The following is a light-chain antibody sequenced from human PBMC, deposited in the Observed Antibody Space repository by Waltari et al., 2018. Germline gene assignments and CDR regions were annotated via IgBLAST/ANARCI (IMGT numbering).Light chain of an antibody. CDR1: SSDSGGYNY. CDR2: DVT. Sequence: ALTQPDSGSGSPGQSSTISGSGRSSDSGGYNYDSWYQQHPGEAPKVIIYDVTNRPSGVSNRFSGSKSGSSASLTISGLQPEDEADYYCSSFSSSTTGIFGGGTKLTVL. V-gene: IGLV2-14*03. CDR3: SSFSSSTTGI. J-gene: IGLJ2*01.